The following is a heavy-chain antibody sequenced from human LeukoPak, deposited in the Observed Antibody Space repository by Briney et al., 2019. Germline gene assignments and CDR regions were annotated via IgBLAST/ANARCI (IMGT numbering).Heavy chain of an antibody. J-gene: IGHJ4*02. CDR1: GGTFSNYA. Sequence: SVKVSCKVSGGTFSNYAISWVRQAPGQGLEWVGRIVPNVDVTNYAQKLQGRVTITADKSTSTAYMELSSLTSEETAVYYCARGPYDGTYYFDYWGQGTLVTVSS. CDR2: IVPNVDVT. D-gene: IGHD3-16*01. CDR3: ARGPYDGTYYFDY. V-gene: IGHV1-69*04.